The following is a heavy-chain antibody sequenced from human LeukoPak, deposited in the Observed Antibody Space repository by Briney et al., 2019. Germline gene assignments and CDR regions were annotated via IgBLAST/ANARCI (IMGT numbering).Heavy chain of an antibody. CDR2: IYPGDSDT. CDR3: ARPYHGSGSASWFDP. D-gene: IGHD3-10*01. Sequence: GESLKISCKGSGYSFTTYWIGWVRQMPGKGLEWMGIIYPGDSDTRYSPSFQGQVTISADKSISTAYLQWSSLKASDTAMYYCARPYHGSGSASWFDPWGQGTLVTVSS. CDR1: GYSFTTYW. J-gene: IGHJ5*02. V-gene: IGHV5-51*01.